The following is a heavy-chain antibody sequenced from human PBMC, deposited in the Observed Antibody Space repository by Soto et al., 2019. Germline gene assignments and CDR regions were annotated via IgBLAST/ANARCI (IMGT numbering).Heavy chain of an antibody. CDR1: GFTFSSYS. CDR3: ARPQAGDYLYWYFDL. D-gene: IGHD3-16*01. Sequence: GGSLRLSCAASGFTFSSYSMNWVRQAPGKGLEWVSYISSSSSTIYYADSVKGRFTISRDNAKNSLYLQMNSLRAEDTAVYYCARPQAGDYLYWYFDLWGRGTLVTVSS. J-gene: IGHJ2*01. V-gene: IGHV3-48*01. CDR2: ISSSSSTI.